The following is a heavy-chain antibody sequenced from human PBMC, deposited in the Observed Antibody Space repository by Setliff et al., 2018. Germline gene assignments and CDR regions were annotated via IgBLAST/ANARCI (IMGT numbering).Heavy chain of an antibody. D-gene: IGHD3-22*01. CDR2: IYWDDDK. CDR1: GFSLSTYGVS. Sequence: SGPTLVNPTQTLTLTCTFSGFSLSTYGVSVGWIRQPPGKALEWLALIYWDDDKRYSPSLKSRVTITKDTSKNQVVLTMTGMDPVDAATYYCARTFYYDDSGSNRLLYYFDYWGRGALVTVSS. CDR3: ARTFYYDDSGSNRLLYYFDY. J-gene: IGHJ4*02. V-gene: IGHV2-5*02.